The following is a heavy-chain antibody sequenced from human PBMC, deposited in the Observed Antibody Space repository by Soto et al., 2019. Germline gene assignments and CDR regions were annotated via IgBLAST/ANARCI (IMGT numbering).Heavy chain of an antibody. V-gene: IGHV5-51*01. CDR2: IYPGDSDT. CDR1: GYSFTSYW. Sequence: GESLKISCKGSGYSFTSYWIGWVRQMPGKGLEWMGIIYPGDSDTRYSPSFQGQVTISADNSISPAYLQWSSLKASDTAMNYCARSASGSYYYYYYGMDVWGQGTTVTVSS. D-gene: IGHD1-26*01. J-gene: IGHJ6*02. CDR3: ARSASGSYYYYYYGMDV.